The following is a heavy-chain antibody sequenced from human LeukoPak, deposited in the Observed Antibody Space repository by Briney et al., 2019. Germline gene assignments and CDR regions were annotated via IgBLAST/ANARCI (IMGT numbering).Heavy chain of an antibody. J-gene: IGHJ1*01. CDR1: GGSITTTSYY. D-gene: IGHD2/OR15-2a*01. Sequence: SETLSLTCTVSGGSITTTSYYWGWIRQPPGKGLELIGSIHYSGNTYYNPSLKSRLSMSIDTSKNQFSLKLSSVSAADTAVYYCARQGTNSRNWFSYFQHWAQGTLVTVSS. V-gene: IGHV4-39*01. CDR2: IHYSGNT. CDR3: ARQGTNSRNWFSYFQH.